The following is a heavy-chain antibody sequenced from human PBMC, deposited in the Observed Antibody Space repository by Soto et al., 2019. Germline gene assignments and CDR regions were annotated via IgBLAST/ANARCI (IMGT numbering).Heavy chain of an antibody. CDR1: GYTFTSYD. CDR3: ARGVDAGVDV. J-gene: IGHJ6*02. CDR2: MSPNGGAT. Sequence: QVQLVQSGAEVTKPGASVKVSCKASGYTFTSYDINWVRQATGQGIEWMGWMSPNGGATGYAQKFQGRVNMTRDTSISTAYMELSNLRSDDTPIYYCARGVDAGVDVWGQGTTVTVSS. V-gene: IGHV1-8*01. D-gene: IGHD1-1*01.